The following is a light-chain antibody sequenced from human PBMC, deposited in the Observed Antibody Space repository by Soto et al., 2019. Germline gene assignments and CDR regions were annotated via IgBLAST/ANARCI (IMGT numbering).Light chain of an antibody. CDR1: QSVSSS. CDR2: GAS. V-gene: IGKV3-15*01. Sequence: EIVMTQSPATLSMSPGERVTLSCRASQSVSSSLAWNQQKPGQAPRLLIYGASTRATGIPDRFSGSGSGTEFTLTISSLQSEDFAVYYCQQYIKWPWTFDQGTKVEIK. J-gene: IGKJ1*01. CDR3: QQYIKWPWT.